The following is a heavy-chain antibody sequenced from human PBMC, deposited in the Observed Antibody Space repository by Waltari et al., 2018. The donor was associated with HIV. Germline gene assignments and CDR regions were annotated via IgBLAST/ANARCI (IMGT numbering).Heavy chain of an antibody. J-gene: IGHJ6*02. CDR3: AKEVVALPHYYYYGLDV. D-gene: IGHD2-15*01. CDR2: ISSTSDTI. V-gene: IGHV3-48*04. Sequence: EVQLVESGGGLVQPGGSLRLSCAASGFTFSSYSMNWVRQAPGKGLEWVYIISSTSDTIYFAGSFKGRIPVSKGNAKGSLSLEMERLRAEDTAVFFCAKEVVALPHYYYYGLDVWGQGTTVTVSS. CDR1: GFTFSSYS.